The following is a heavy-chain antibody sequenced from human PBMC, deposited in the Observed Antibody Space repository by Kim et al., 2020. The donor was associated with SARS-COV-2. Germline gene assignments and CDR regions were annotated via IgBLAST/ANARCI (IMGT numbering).Heavy chain of an antibody. D-gene: IGHD3-22*01. Sequence: SETLSLTCAVYGGSFSGYYWSWIRQPPGKGLEWIGEINHSGSTNYKPSLKSRVTISVDTSKNQFSLKLSSVTAADTAVYYCARVRTPRYYYDSSGQNDGFDIWGQGTMVTVSS. J-gene: IGHJ3*02. V-gene: IGHV4-34*01. CDR3: ARVRTPRYYYDSSGQNDGFDI. CDR2: INHSGST. CDR1: GGSFSGYY.